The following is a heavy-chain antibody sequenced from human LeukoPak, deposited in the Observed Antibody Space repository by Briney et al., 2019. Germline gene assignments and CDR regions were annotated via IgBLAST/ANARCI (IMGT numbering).Heavy chain of an antibody. CDR3: AREADCSGGSCYRGAFDI. J-gene: IGHJ3*02. CDR1: GFTFSSYG. Sequence: PGGSLRLSCAASGFTFSSYGMHWVRQAPGKGLEWVAVIWYDGSNKYYADSVKGRFTISRDNSKSTLSLQMNSLRAEDTAVYYCAREADCSGGSCYRGAFDIWGQGTMVTVSS. CDR2: IWYDGSNK. D-gene: IGHD2-15*01. V-gene: IGHV3-33*01.